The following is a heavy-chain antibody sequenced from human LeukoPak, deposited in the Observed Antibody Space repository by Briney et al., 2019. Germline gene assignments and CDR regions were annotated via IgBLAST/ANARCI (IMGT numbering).Heavy chain of an antibody. CDR1: GFTFRNYG. Sequence: PGRSLRLSCAASGFTFRNYGMHWVRQAPGKGLEWVAIIWYDASKKYYADSVKGRFTISRDNSKNTLYLQMDSLRAEDTAVYYCARDISYCGGDCAPYYFDYWGQGTLVTVSS. CDR3: ARDISYCGGDCAPYYFDY. CDR2: IWYDASKK. V-gene: IGHV3-33*01. J-gene: IGHJ4*02. D-gene: IGHD2-21*02.